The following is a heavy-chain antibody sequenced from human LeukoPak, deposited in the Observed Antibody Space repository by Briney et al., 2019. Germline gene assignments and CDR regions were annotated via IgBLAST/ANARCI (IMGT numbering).Heavy chain of an antibody. Sequence: PGGSLRLSCATSGFNFRSFTMNRIRQAPGKGLEWVSTISDGSRDTHYAGSVKGRFTISRDDSQNIMYLQMDSLRVEDTALYYCTTRLRNHFDFWGQGTQVTVSS. D-gene: IGHD5-12*01. CDR1: GFNFRSFT. CDR3: TTRLRNHFDF. J-gene: IGHJ4*02. CDR2: ISDGSRDT. V-gene: IGHV3-23*01.